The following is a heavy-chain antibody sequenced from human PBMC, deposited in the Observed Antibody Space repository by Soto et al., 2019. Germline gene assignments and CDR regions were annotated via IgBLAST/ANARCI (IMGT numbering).Heavy chain of an antibody. V-gene: IGHV2-70*01. CDR3: ARTHVAGAIPWYYFDF. CDR1: GFSLTSSGIS. D-gene: IGHD1-26*01. Sequence: SGPTLVNPTQTLTLTCTFSGFSLTSSGISVSWIRQSPGRALEWLALIDWSDDKYYNTSLKTRLTISKDTSKNQVVLTMTSMDPVDTATYYCARTHVAGAIPWYYFDFWGQGTLVTSPQ. J-gene: IGHJ4*02. CDR2: IDWSDDK.